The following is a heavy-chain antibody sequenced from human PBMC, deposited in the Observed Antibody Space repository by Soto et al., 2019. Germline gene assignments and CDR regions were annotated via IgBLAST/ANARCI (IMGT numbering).Heavy chain of an antibody. CDR2: INPSGGST. J-gene: IGHJ5*02. Sequence: ASVKVSCKASGYTFTSYYMHWVRQAPGQGLEWMGIINPSGGSTSYAQKFQGRVTMTRDTSTSTVYMELSSLRSEDTAVYYCARHSIVGATRPYNWFDPWGQGTLVTVSS. V-gene: IGHV1-46*01. D-gene: IGHD1-26*01. CDR1: GYTFTSYY. CDR3: ARHSIVGATRPYNWFDP.